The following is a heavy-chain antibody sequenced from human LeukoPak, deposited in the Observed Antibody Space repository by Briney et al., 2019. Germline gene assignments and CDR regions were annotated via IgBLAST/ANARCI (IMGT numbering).Heavy chain of an antibody. CDR1: GGPVSDSSYY. CDR3: GSSHSSSWYDF. D-gene: IGHD6-13*01. V-gene: IGHV4-39*07. Sequence: SETLSLTCTVSGGPVSDSSYYWGWIRQPPGKGLEWIGSFYYTGGTYYSPSFRSRVIISADTSKNQFSLYFHSVTAADTAVYFCGSSHSSSWYDFWGQGTLVTVSS. CDR2: FYYTGGT. J-gene: IGHJ4*02.